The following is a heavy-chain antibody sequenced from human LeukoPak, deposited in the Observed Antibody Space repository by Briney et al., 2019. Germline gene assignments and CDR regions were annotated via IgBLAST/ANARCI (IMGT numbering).Heavy chain of an antibody. Sequence: GGSLRLSCAASGFTFSSYSMNWVRQAPGKGLEWVANIKQDGSEKYYVDSVKGRFTISRDNAKNPLYLQMNSLRAEDTAVYYCARDGDYDILTGRIDYWGQGTLVTVSS. CDR1: GFTFSSYS. D-gene: IGHD3-9*01. V-gene: IGHV3-7*01. J-gene: IGHJ4*02. CDR2: IKQDGSEK. CDR3: ARDGDYDILTGRIDY.